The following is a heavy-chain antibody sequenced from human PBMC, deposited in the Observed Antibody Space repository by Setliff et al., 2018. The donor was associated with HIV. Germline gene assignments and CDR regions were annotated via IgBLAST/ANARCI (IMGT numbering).Heavy chain of an antibody. CDR1: GGSVSSSRYY. J-gene: IGHJ5*02. D-gene: IGHD3-3*01. V-gene: IGHV4-39*07. CDR2: MYYSGST. Sequence: PSETLSLTCTVSGGSVSSSRYYWGWIRQPPGKGLEWIGSMYYSGSTYYTSSLTCRVTISVDTSNNQFSLKLSSLTAADTAVYYCARGGGPTIFGLDPWGQGTLVTVSS. CDR3: ARGGGPTIFGLDP.